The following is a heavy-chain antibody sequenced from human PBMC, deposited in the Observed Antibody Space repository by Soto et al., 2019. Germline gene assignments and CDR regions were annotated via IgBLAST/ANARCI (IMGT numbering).Heavy chain of an antibody. CDR1: GFTFSSYG. CDR3: AREGYDSSGQDFDY. Sequence: PGGSLRLSCAASGFTFSSYGMHGVRQAPGKGLEWVAVICYDGSNKYYADSVKGRFTISRDNSKNTLYLQMNSLRAEDTAVYYSAREGYDSSGQDFDYWGQGTLVTVSS. CDR2: ICYDGSNK. J-gene: IGHJ4*02. V-gene: IGHV3-33*01. D-gene: IGHD3-22*01.